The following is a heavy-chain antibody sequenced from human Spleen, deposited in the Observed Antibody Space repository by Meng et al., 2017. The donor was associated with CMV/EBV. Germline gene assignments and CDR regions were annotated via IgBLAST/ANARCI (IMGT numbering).Heavy chain of an antibody. D-gene: IGHD3-22*01. J-gene: IGHJ4*02. CDR3: ARDGYYYDSSGYYSDY. CDR1: YTFTGYY. CDR2: INPNSGGT. V-gene: IGHV1-2*02. Sequence: YTFTGYYMHWVRQAPGQGLEWMGWINPNSGGTNYAQKFQGRVTMTRDTSISTAYMELSRLRSDDTAVYYCARDGYYYDSSGYYSDYWGQGTLVTVSS.